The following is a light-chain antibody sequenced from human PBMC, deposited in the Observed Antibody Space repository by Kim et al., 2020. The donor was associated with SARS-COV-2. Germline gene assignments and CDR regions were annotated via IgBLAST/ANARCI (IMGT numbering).Light chain of an antibody. Sequence: PGERATLSCRASQSVTSGYLAWYQQKPGQAPRLLIYGASSRATDIPDRFSGSGSGTDFTLTISRLEPEDFAVYYCQRYGTSPPLTFGGGTKVDIK. CDR2: GAS. CDR3: QRYGTSPPLT. CDR1: QSVTSGY. V-gene: IGKV3-20*01. J-gene: IGKJ4*01.